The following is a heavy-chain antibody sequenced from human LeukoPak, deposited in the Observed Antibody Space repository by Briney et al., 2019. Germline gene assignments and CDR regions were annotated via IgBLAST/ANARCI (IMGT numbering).Heavy chain of an antibody. CDR1: GFTFSIHG. J-gene: IGHJ6*03. CDR2: ISPSGDIT. V-gene: IGHV3-23*01. CDR3: ATRGLVVPYYYMDV. Sequence: PGGSLRLSCAASGFTFSIHGMNWVRQAPGKGLEWVSGISPSGDITYYADSVKGRFTISRDNSKNTLYLQMNSLRAEDTAVYYCATRGLVVPYYYMDVWGKGTTVTISS. D-gene: IGHD3/OR15-3a*01.